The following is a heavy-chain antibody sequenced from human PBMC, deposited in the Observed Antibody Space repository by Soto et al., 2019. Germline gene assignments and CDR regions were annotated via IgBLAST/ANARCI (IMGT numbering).Heavy chain of an antibody. J-gene: IGHJ6*02. CDR1: VCTFSSYA. CDR2: NIPIFGTA. CDR3: AREERIQLWSKPTRYYYYYGMDV. V-gene: IGHV1-69*13. Sequence: GASVKVSCKASVCTFSSYAISWVRQAPGQGLEWMGVNIPIFGTANYAQKFQGRVTITADESTSTAYMELSSLRSEDTAVYYCAREERIQLWSKPTRYYYYYGMDVWGQGTTVTVSS. D-gene: IGHD5-18*01.